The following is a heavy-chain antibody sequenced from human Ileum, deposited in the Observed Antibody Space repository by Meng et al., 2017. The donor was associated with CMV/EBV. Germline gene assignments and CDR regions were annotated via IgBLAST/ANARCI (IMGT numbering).Heavy chain of an antibody. CDR3: ARGHDFDY. Sequence: GGSLRLSCAASGFTFRHYSMNWVRQAPGKGLEWVSSLSSSSSYIYYADSVKGRFTISRDNAKSSLYLQLDSLTAEDTAVYYCARGHDFDYWGQGTLVTVSS. J-gene: IGHJ4*02. CDR1: GFTFRHYS. CDR2: LSSSSSYI. V-gene: IGHV3-21*01.